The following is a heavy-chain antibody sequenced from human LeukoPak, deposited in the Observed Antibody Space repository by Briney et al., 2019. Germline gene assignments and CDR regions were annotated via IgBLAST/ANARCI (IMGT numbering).Heavy chain of an antibody. CDR1: GHTLTELS. V-gene: IGHV1-24*01. Sequence: ASVKVSCKVSGHTLTELSMHWVRQAPGNGLEWMGGFDPEDGETIYAQKFQGRVTMTEDTSTDTAYMELSSLRSEDTAVYYCATAEYYYDSSGYYTFDYWGQGTLVTVSS. D-gene: IGHD3-22*01. J-gene: IGHJ4*02. CDR3: ATAEYYYDSSGYYTFDY. CDR2: FDPEDGET.